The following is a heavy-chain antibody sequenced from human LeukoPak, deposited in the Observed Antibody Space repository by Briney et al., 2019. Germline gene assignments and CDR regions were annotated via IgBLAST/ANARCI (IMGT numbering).Heavy chain of an antibody. CDR3: ARVRDSPQLNWFDP. CDR2: IYHSGST. V-gene: IGHV4-38-2*02. CDR1: GYSISSGYY. Sequence: SETLSLTCTVSGYSISSGYYWGWIRQPPGKGLEWIGSIYHSGSTYYNPSLKSRVTISVDTSKNQFSLKLSSVTAADTAVYYCARVRDSPQLNWFDPWGQGTLVTVSS. J-gene: IGHJ5*02. D-gene: IGHD2-15*01.